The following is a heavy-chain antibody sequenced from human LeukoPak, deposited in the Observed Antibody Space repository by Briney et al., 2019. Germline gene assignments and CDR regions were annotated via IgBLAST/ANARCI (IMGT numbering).Heavy chain of an antibody. CDR2: IDPSDSDT. CDR1: GYSFTSYW. Sequence: GESLKISCKGSGYSFTSYWISWVRQMPGKGLEWMGRIDPSDSDTNYSPSFQGHVTISADKSISTAYLQWSSLKASDTAMYYCARHRILGYCSSTSCLIAFDIWGQGTMVTVSS. J-gene: IGHJ3*02. V-gene: IGHV5-10-1*01. D-gene: IGHD2-2*01. CDR3: ARHRILGYCSSTSCLIAFDI.